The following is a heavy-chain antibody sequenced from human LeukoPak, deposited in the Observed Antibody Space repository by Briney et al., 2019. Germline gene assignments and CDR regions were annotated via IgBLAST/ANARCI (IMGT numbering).Heavy chain of an antibody. CDR2: ISNSGNTI. V-gene: IGHV3-48*01. D-gene: IGHD6-6*01. CDR3: VGGGAARPDY. CDR1: GFSFGGSG. Sequence: GGSLRLSCTASGFSFGGSGMNWVRQAPGRGLEWVSYISNSGNTINYADSVKGRFTLSRDNGKNSLYLQMNTLRAEDTAVYYCVGGGAARPDYWGQGTLVTVSS. J-gene: IGHJ4*02.